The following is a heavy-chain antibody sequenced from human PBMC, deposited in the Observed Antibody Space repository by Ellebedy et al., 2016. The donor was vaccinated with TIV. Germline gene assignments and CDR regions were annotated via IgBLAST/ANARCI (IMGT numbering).Heavy chain of an antibody. CDR3: ARVRITTFGSPQNWFDP. CDR2: ISYDGGEK. V-gene: IGHV3-30-3*01. Sequence: GGSLRLXXVGSGFTFSSYALHWVRQAPGKGLEWLAVISYDGGEKYHADSVRGRFTISRDNSESTLYLQMNGLTYEDTAVYYCARVRITTFGSPQNWFDPWGQGTLVTVSS. J-gene: IGHJ5*02. CDR1: GFTFSSYA. D-gene: IGHD1/OR15-1a*01.